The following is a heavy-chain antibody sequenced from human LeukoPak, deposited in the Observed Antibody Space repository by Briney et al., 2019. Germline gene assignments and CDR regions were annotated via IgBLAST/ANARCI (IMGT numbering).Heavy chain of an antibody. CDR3: AREGFRYYDSSGYYYSQWFDP. V-gene: IGHV3-48*03. Sequence: GGSLRLSCAASGFTFSSYEMNWVRQAPGKGLEWVSYISSSGSTIYYADSVKGRFTISRDNAKNSLYLQMNSLRAEDTAVYYCAREGFRYYDSSGYYYSQWFDPWGQGTLVTVSS. J-gene: IGHJ5*02. CDR1: GFTFSSYE. CDR2: ISSSGSTI. D-gene: IGHD3-22*01.